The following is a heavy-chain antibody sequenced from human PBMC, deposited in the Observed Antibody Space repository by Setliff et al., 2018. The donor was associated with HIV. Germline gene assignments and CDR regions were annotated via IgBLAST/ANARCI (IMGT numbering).Heavy chain of an antibody. D-gene: IGHD6-13*01. CDR2: IHYTGRT. J-gene: IGHJ6*03. CDR1: GGSITGSPYY. Sequence: SETLSLTCTVSGGSITGSPYYWGWIRRPPVKGLEWIASIHYTGRTYYNPSLKSRVSTSVDTSKNHLSLKLTSVTAADTAVYYCARSYQKRIAAAEVLHYYYMDVWGKGTTVTVS. V-gene: IGHV4-39*02. CDR3: ARSYQKRIAAAEVLHYYYMDV.